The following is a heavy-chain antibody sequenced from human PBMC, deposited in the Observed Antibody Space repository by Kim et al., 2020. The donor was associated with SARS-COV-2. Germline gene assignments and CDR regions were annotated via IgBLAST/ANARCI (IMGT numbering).Heavy chain of an antibody. Sequence: GGSLRLSCAASGFTFDDYAMHWVRQAPGKGLEWVSGISWNSGNIGYADSVKGRFTISRDNAKNSLYLQMNSLRAEDTALYYCVKEQLTTYGGGGFYYWGQGTLVTVSS. CDR3: VKEQLTTYGGGGFYY. V-gene: IGHV3-9*01. J-gene: IGHJ4*02. CDR2: ISWNSGNI. CDR1: GFTFDDYA. D-gene: IGHD4-17*01.